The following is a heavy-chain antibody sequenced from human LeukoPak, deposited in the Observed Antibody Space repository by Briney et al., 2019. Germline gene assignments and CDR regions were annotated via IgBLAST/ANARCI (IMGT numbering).Heavy chain of an antibody. D-gene: IGHD6-13*01. J-gene: IGHJ3*02. CDR2: INPSGGST. Sequence: ASVKVSCKASGYTFTSYYMHWVRQAPGQGLEWMGIINPSGGSTSYAQKFQGRVTITADESTSTAYMELSSLRSEDTAVYYCARDVSSWSAFDIWGQGTMVTVSS. CDR3: ARDVSSWSAFDI. CDR1: GYTFTSYY. V-gene: IGHV1-46*01.